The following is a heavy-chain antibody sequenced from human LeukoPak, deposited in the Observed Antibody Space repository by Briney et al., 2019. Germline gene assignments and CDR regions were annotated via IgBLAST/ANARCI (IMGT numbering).Heavy chain of an antibody. V-gene: IGHV4-59*08. D-gene: IGHD4-17*01. CDR1: GGSISSYY. J-gene: IGHJ4*02. Sequence: SETLSLTCTVSGGSISSYYWSWIRQPPGKGLEWIGYIYYSGSTNYNPSLKSRVTISVDTSKNQFSLKLSSATAADTAVYYCARLRDYVGDYWGQGTLVTVSS. CDR2: IYYSGST. CDR3: ARLRDYVGDY.